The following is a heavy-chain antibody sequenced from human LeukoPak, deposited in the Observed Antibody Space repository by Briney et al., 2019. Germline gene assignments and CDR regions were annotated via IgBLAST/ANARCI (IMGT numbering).Heavy chain of an antibody. CDR1: GGSFSGYY. CDR2: INHSGST. V-gene: IGHV4-34*01. CDR3: ARPGGYSSSPGGLYYFDY. Sequence: SETLSLTCAVYGGSFSGYYWSWIRQPPGKGLEWIGEINHSGSTNYNPSLKSRVTISVDTSKNQLSLKLSSVTAADTAVYYCARPGGYSSSPGGLYYFDYWGQGTLVTVSS. D-gene: IGHD6-13*01. J-gene: IGHJ4*02.